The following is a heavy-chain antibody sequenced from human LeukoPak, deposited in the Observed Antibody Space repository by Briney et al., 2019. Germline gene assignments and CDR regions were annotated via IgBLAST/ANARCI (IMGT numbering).Heavy chain of an antibody. D-gene: IGHD4-23*01. CDR1: RGSLTTSNYY. CDR3: ASDYGADSGY. V-gene: IGHV4-39*01. Sequence: PSETLSLTCTVSRGSLTTSNYYWAWIRQSPGKGLEWIGSIYFSGSTYYNPSLKSRVSMSVDTSKNQFSLKVTSVTAADTGVYYCASDYGADSGYWGQGTLVTVSS. CDR2: IYFSGST. J-gene: IGHJ4*02.